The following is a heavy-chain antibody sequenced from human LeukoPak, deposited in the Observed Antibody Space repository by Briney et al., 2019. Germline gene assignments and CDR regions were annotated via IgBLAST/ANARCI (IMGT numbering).Heavy chain of an antibody. CDR3: ARSVPDPTRFDL. CDR1: GLTFSDYA. V-gene: IGHV3-23*01. CDR2: FKTNSGQV. Sequence: GGSLRLSCVASGLTFSDYAMNWVRQAPGKGLEWVSTFKTNSGQVYHAESVRGRFTISRDNSKNTVYLQMNSLRAEDTALYYSARSVPDPTRFDLWGQGALVTAS. J-gene: IGHJ4*02.